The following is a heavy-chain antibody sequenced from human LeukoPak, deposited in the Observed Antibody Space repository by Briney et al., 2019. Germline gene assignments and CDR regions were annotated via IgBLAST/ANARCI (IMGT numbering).Heavy chain of an antibody. J-gene: IGHJ5*02. D-gene: IGHD3-10*01. CDR1: GYTFTSYG. CDR2: INPNSGGT. Sequence: GASVKVSCKASGYTFTSYGISWVRQAPGQGLEWMGWINPNSGGTNYAQKFQGRVTMTRDTSISTAYMELSRLRSDDTAVYYCARDQVLWFGELPYNWFDPWGQGTLVTVSS. CDR3: ARDQVLWFGELPYNWFDP. V-gene: IGHV1-2*02.